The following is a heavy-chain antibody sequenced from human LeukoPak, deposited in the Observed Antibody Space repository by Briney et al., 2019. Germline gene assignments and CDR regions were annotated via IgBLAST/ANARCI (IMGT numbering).Heavy chain of an antibody. CDR2: ISGSGGST. CDR3: AKGDEWFGVYYFDY. V-gene: IGHV3-23*01. J-gene: IGHJ4*02. D-gene: IGHD3-10*01. Sequence: GASLRLSCAASGFTFSSYAMSWVRRAPGKGLEWVSAISGSGGSTYYADSVKGRFTISRDNSKNTLYLQMNSLRAEDTAVYYCAKGDEWFGVYYFDYWGQGTLVTVSS. CDR1: GFTFSSYA.